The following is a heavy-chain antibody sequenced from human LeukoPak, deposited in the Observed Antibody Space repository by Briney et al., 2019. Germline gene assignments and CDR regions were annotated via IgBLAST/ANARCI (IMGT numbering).Heavy chain of an antibody. CDR3: TTVIAANYYYYYYMDV. CDR2: IRYDGSNK. D-gene: IGHD6-13*01. J-gene: IGHJ6*03. CDR1: GFTVSSNY. V-gene: IGHV3-30*02. Sequence: PGGSLRLSCAASGFTVSSNYMSWVRQAPGKGLEWVAFIRYDGSNKYYADSVKGRFTISRDNSKNTLYLQMNSLKTEDTAVYYCTTVIAANYYYYYYMDVWGKGTTVTVSS.